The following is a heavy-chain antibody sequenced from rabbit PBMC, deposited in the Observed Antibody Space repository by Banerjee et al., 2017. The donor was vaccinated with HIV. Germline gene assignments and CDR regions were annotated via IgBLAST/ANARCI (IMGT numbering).Heavy chain of an antibody. J-gene: IGHJ4*01. Sequence: QEQLVESGGGLVQPEGSLTLTCTASGFSFSSSYYMCWVRQAPGKGLEWIACIYAGSSGSTYYASWAKGRFTISKTSSTTVTLQMTSLTAADTATYFCARCDDDWGFNLWGQGTLVTVS. CDR2: IYAGSSGST. D-gene: IGHD2-1*01. CDR1: GFSFSSSYY. CDR3: ARCDDDWGFNL. V-gene: IGHV1S45*01.